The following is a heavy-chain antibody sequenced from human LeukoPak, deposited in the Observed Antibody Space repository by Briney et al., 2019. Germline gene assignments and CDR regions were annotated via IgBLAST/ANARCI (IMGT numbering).Heavy chain of an antibody. CDR2: IWYDGSNK. CDR1: GFTFSSYG. Sequence: GGSLRLSCAASGFTFSSYGMHWVRQAPGKGLEWVAVIWYDGSNKYHADSVKGRFTISRDNSKNTLYLQMNSLRAEDTAVYYCAKDGGSSSGWLKYYFDYWGQGTLVTVSS. V-gene: IGHV3-33*06. D-gene: IGHD6-19*01. J-gene: IGHJ4*02. CDR3: AKDGGSSSGWLKYYFDY.